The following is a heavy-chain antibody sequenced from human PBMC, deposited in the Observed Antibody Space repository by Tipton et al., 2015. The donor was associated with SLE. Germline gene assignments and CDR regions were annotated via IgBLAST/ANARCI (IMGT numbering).Heavy chain of an antibody. D-gene: IGHD1-26*01. Sequence: SLRLSCAASGFTVSSNYMSWVRQAPGKGLEWGSAISGSGGSTYYADSVKGRFTISRDNSKNTLYLQMNSLRAEDTAVYYCANEVGWFDYWGQGTLVTVSS. J-gene: IGHJ4*02. V-gene: IGHV3-23*01. CDR2: ISGSGGST. CDR3: ANEVGWFDY. CDR1: GFTVSSNY.